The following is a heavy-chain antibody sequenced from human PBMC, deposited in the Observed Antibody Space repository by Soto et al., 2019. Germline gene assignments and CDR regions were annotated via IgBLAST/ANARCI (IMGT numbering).Heavy chain of an antibody. D-gene: IGHD5-18*01. CDR1: GFTFSICG. V-gene: IGHV3-33*01. CDR3: ARSEAWIQLWYVY. J-gene: IGHJ4*01. CDR2: IWYDGSNK. Sequence: HPGESLRPSFGASGFTFSICGMHWLRQAPGPGLEWVAVIWYDGSNKYYAEYENGRFTISRDNSKNTLYLQMNSLRAEDTAVYYCARSEAWIQLWYVYW.